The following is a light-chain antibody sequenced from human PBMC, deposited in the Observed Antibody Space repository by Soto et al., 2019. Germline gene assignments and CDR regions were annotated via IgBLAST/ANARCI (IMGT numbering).Light chain of an antibody. V-gene: IGKV3-11*01. CDR3: QQYNNWHTWT. CDR1: QSVSIY. Sequence: EIVLTQSPATVSLSPGERATLSCMAIQSVSIYLAWYQQKPGQAPRLLVYDSSNRATGIPARFSGSGSGTDFTLTISSLEHEDFAVYYCQQYNNWHTWTFGQGTKVDIK. J-gene: IGKJ1*01. CDR2: DSS.